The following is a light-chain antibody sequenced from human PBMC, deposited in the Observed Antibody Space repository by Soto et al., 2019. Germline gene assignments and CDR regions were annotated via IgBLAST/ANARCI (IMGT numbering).Light chain of an antibody. CDR2: LKSDGSH. CDR3: QTWGSGSVV. Sequence: QSVLTQSPSASASLGASVKLTCTLSSGHSSYTIAWHQQQPEKGPRYLMKLKSDGSHIKGDGIPDRFSDSSSGTERYLTISSLQSEDEADYYCQTWGSGSVVFGGGTKLTVL. J-gene: IGLJ2*01. V-gene: IGLV4-69*01. CDR1: SGHSSYT.